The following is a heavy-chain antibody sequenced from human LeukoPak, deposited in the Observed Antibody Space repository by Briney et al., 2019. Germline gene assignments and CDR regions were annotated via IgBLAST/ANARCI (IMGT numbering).Heavy chain of an antibody. J-gene: IGHJ4*02. D-gene: IGHD1-1*01. CDR1: GFTFSTYW. V-gene: IGHV3-7*01. CDR2: IKQDGSEK. Sequence: GGSLRLSCAASGFTFSTYWMGWVRQAPGKGLEWVANIKQDGSEKYYVDSVKGRFTISRDNARNSLYLQMNSLRAEDTAVYYCARTSVQLERHNPFDYWAREPWSPSPQ. CDR3: ARTSVQLERHNPFDY.